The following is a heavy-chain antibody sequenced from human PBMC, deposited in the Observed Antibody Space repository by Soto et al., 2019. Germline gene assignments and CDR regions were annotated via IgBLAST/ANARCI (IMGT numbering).Heavy chain of an antibody. V-gene: IGHV3-9*01. CDR2: ISWNSGNI. Sequence: GGSLRLSCAASGFSFDGYAMNWVRQPPGKGLEWVSGISWNSGNIDYADSVKGRFTISRDNAKNSLYLQMNSLRAEDTALYYCVKASTYSSSQGWFDPWGQGTMVTSPQ. J-gene: IGHJ5*02. D-gene: IGHD6-6*01. CDR3: VKASTYSSSQGWFDP. CDR1: GFSFDGYA.